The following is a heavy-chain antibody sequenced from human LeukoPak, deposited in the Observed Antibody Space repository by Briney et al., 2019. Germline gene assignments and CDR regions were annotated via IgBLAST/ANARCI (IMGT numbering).Heavy chain of an antibody. Sequence: ASVKVSCKASNCTFTSYPISWVRRAPGQGLEWMGWISAYTGNTNYAQKVQGRVTMTTDTSTNTAYMELASLRPDDTAIYYCTRGSSSQYFQHWGQGTLVTVSS. CDR3: TRGSSSQYFQH. CDR2: ISAYTGNT. CDR1: NCTFTSYP. D-gene: IGHD6-6*01. J-gene: IGHJ1*01. V-gene: IGHV1-18*01.